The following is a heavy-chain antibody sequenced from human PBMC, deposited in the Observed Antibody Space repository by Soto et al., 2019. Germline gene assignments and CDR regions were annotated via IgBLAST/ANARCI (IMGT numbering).Heavy chain of an antibody. CDR2: FDPKDGET. D-gene: IGHD2-2*01. CDR3: ATQDRWKYCSSTSCSYYYYYMDV. Sequence: ASVKVSCKVSGYTLTELSMHWVRQAPGKGLEWMGGFDPKDGETIYAQKFQGRVTMTEDTSTDTAYMELSSLRSEDTAVYYCATQDRWKYCSSTSCSYYYYYMDVWGKGTTVTVSS. J-gene: IGHJ6*03. CDR1: GYTLTELS. V-gene: IGHV1-24*01.